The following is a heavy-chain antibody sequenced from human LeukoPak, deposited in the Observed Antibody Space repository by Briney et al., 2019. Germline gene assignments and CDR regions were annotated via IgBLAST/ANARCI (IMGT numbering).Heavy chain of an antibody. J-gene: IGHJ5*02. Sequence: GGSLRLSCASSGFTFSNFWRHWVRQASWKGLVWVSRSSSDGRDAVYADSVKGRFTISRDNPKNTVHLQMNNLKAEDTAVYYCARDRPYNWFDPWGQGPLVTVSS. CDR2: SSSDGRDA. CDR3: ARDRPYNWFDP. CDR1: GFTFSNFW. V-gene: IGHV3-74*01.